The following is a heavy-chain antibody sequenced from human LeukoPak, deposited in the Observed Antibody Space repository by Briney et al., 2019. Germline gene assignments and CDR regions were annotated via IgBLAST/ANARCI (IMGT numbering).Heavy chain of an antibody. CDR1: GGSISSYY. J-gene: IGHJ4*02. V-gene: IGHV4-4*09. Sequence: PSETLSLTCTVSGGSISSYYWSWIRQPPGKGLEWIGYIYTSGSTNYNPSLKSRVTISVDTSKNQFSLKLSSVTAADTAVYYCARVVGGVGLDYWGQGTLVTVSS. CDR2: IYTSGST. D-gene: IGHD3-16*01. CDR3: ARVVGGVGLDY.